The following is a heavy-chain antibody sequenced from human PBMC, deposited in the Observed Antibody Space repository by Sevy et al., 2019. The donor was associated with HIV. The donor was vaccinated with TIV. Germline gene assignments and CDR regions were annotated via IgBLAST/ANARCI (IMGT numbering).Heavy chain of an antibody. CDR2: LSRHSGTI. V-gene: IGHV3-9*01. CDR1: GFTFDDYA. Sequence: GGSLRLSCAASGFTFDDYAMHWVRQAPGKGLEWVSGLSRHSGTIGYADSLKGRFTISRDNARNSLYLQMNSLRAEDTASYYCVKDKVDGDSGYGLFDFWGQGTLVTVSS. D-gene: IGHD5-12*01. CDR3: VKDKVDGDSGYGLFDF. J-gene: IGHJ4*02.